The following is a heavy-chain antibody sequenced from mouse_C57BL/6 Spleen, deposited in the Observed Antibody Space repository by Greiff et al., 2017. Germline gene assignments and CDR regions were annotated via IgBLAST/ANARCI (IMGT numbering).Heavy chain of an antibody. CDR2: INYDGSST. V-gene: IGHV5-16*01. Sequence: EVQLVESEGGLVQPGSSMKLSCTASGFTFSDYYMAWVRQVPEKGLEWVANINYDGSSTYYLDSLKSRFIISRDNAKNILYLQMSSLKSEDTATYDCPRVISSYFDYWGQGTTLTVSS. J-gene: IGHJ2*01. CDR1: GFTFSDYY. CDR3: PRVISSYFDY.